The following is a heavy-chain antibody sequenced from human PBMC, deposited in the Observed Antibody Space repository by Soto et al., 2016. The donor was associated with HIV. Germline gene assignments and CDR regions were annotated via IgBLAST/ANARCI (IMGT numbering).Heavy chain of an antibody. CDR1: GFTFSSYS. CDR3: AKEWGLGSGEPAVY. J-gene: IGHJ4*02. Sequence: EVQLVESGGGLIQPGGSLRLSCAASGFTFSSYSMNWVRQAPGKGLEWVSHINSKSSTIYYADSVKGRFTISRDNAKNSPYLQMNSLRAEDTAVYYCAKEWGLGSGEPAVYWGQGTLVTVSS. V-gene: IGHV3-48*01. CDR2: INSKSSTI. D-gene: IGHD3-16*01.